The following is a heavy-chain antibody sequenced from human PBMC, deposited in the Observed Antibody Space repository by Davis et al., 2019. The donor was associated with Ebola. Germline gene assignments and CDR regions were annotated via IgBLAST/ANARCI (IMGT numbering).Heavy chain of an antibody. V-gene: IGHV5-51*01. CDR2: IYPGDSDT. J-gene: IGHJ4*02. Sequence: PGGSLRLSCKSSGYSFTSYWIGWVRQMPGKGLEWMGIIYPGDSDTRYSPSFQGQVTISADKSISTAYLQWSSLKASDTAMYYCARQWGYSTTGPIDYWGQGTLVTVSS. D-gene: IGHD2/OR15-2a*01. CDR3: ARQWGYSTTGPIDY. CDR1: GYSFTSYW.